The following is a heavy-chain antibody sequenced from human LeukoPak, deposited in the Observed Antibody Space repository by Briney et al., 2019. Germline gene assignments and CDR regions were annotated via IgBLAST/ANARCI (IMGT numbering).Heavy chain of an antibody. Sequence: SETLSLTCAVYGGSISSYYWSWIRQPPGKGLEWIGYIYYSGSTNYNPSLKSRVTISVDTSKNQFSLKLSSVTAADTAVYYCARFSYSSSCDYWGQGTLVTVSS. D-gene: IGHD6-13*01. V-gene: IGHV4-59*01. CDR2: IYYSGST. CDR3: ARFSYSSSCDY. J-gene: IGHJ4*02. CDR1: GGSISSYY.